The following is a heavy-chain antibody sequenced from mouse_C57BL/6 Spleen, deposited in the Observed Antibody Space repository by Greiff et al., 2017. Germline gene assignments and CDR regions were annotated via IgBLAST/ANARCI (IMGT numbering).Heavy chain of an antibody. J-gene: IGHJ2*01. D-gene: IGHD3-3*01. CDR3: ARGTGPY. CDR1: GYAFSSSW. CDR2: IYPGDGDT. Sequence: QVQLQQSGPELVKPGASVKISCKASGYAFSSSWMNWVKQRPGKGLEWIGRIYPGDGDTNYNGKFKGKATLTADKSSSTAYMQLSSLTSEDSAVYFCARGTGPYWGQGTTLTVSS. V-gene: IGHV1-82*01.